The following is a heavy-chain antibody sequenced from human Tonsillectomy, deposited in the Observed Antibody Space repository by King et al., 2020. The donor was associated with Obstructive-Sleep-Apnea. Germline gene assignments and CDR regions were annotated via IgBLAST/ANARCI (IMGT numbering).Heavy chain of an antibody. Sequence: VQLQESGPGLMKPSQTLSRTCTVSGGSISSGGYYWSWIRQHPGKGLEWIAYIYYSGSTYYNPSLKSRATMSVDTSKNQFSLRLTSVTAADTAVYYCARRGYCSGGTCYLYFDYWGQGTLVTVSS. CDR1: GGSISSGGYY. V-gene: IGHV4-31*03. J-gene: IGHJ4*02. D-gene: IGHD2-15*01. CDR2: IYYSGST. CDR3: ARRGYCSGGTCYLYFDY.